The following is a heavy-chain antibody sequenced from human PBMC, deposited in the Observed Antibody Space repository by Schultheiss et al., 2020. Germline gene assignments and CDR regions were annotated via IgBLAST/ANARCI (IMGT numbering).Heavy chain of an antibody. J-gene: IGHJ4*02. CDR3: VTRETNGDFPFDY. CDR2: IKTASDGGTT. CDR1: GFTFNNAW. Sequence: GESLKISCAASGFTFNNAWMNWVRQAPGKGLEWVGRIKTASDGGTTDYGAPVKGRFTISRDDSKSTLYLQMNGLKTEDTAVYYCVTRETNGDFPFDYWGQGNLGTVSS. V-gene: IGHV3-15*01. D-gene: IGHD4-17*01.